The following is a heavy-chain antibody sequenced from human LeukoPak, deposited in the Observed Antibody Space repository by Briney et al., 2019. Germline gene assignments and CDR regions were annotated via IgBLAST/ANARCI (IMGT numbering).Heavy chain of an antibody. CDR1: GFTFGTYR. V-gene: IGHV3-21*01. CDR3: ARNSGYDEFYNT. CDR2: ISSSSSYI. J-gene: IGHJ5*02. D-gene: IGHD5-12*01. Sequence: GWALTLSCAVSGFTFGTYRMNGVRQAPGKGLEWVSSISSSSSYIYYADSVKGRFTITRDNAKNSLYLQMNSLRAEDTAVYYCARNSGYDEFYNTWGQGTLVTVSS.